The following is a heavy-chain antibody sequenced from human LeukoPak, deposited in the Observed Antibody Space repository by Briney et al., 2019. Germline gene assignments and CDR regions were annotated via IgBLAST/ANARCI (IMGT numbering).Heavy chain of an antibody. Sequence: SETLSLTCTVSGGSISSYYWNWIRQPPGKGLEWIGYIYDSGSTNHNTNFNPSLKTRVSISVDTSKNQFSLKLTSVTAADTAVYYCASVAELEIDYWGQGTLVTVSS. D-gene: IGHD1-1*01. CDR2: IYDSGSTNHNT. CDR3: ASVAELEIDY. CDR1: GGSISSYY. V-gene: IGHV4-59*01. J-gene: IGHJ4*02.